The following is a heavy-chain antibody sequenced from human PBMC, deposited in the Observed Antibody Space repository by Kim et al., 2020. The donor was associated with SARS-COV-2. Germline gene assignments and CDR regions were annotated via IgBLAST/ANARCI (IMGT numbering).Heavy chain of an antibody. CDR2: ISTSGDKT. Sequence: GGSLRLSCVASGFIFSNYVMTWVRQAPGKGLEWVSAISTSGDKTYYADSVKGRFTISRDNSKNTLYVQMDSLRAEDTAVYYCAKPSRQLLLRDAFDVWGQGTMVTVSS. CDR1: GFIFSNYV. V-gene: IGHV3-23*01. J-gene: IGHJ3*01. CDR3: AKPSRQLLLRDAFDV. D-gene: IGHD1-26*01.